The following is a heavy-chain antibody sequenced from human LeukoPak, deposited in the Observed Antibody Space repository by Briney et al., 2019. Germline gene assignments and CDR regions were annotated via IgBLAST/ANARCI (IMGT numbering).Heavy chain of an antibody. Sequence: PSETLSLTCTVSGGSISSGDYYWSWIRQPPGKGLEWIGYIYYSGSTYYNPSLKSRVTISVDTSKNQFSLKLSSVTAADTALYYCASTMATGYYFDYWGQGTLVTVSS. J-gene: IGHJ4*02. V-gene: IGHV4-30-4*01. CDR3: ASTMATGYYFDY. D-gene: IGHD3-10*01. CDR2: IYYSGST. CDR1: GGSISSGDYY.